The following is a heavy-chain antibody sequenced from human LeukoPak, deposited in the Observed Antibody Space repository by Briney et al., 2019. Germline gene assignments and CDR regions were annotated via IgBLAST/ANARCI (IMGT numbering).Heavy chain of an antibody. J-gene: IGHJ4*02. CDR2: INPNSGGT. V-gene: IGHV1-2*02. CDR3: ARETGYCSGGRCYFIY. Sequence: ASVKVSCKASGYTFTGSYIHWVRQAPGQGLKWMGWINPNSGGTSSAQKFQGRVTMTRDTSVSTAYMELSRLRSDDTALYYCARETGYCSGGRCYFIYWGQGTLVTVSS. CDR1: GYTFTGSY. D-gene: IGHD2-15*01.